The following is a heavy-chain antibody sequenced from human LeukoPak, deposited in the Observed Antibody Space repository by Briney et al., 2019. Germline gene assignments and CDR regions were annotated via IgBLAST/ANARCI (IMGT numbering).Heavy chain of an antibody. Sequence: GGSLRLSCAASGFTFSSYGMHWVRQAPGKGLDWVAVISYDGSNKYYADSVKGRFTISRDNSKNTLYLQMNSLRAEDTAVHYCAKQRGYSYGYEYWGQGTLVTVSS. CDR1: GFTFSSYG. CDR2: ISYDGSNK. J-gene: IGHJ4*02. V-gene: IGHV3-30*18. D-gene: IGHD5-18*01. CDR3: AKQRGYSYGYEY.